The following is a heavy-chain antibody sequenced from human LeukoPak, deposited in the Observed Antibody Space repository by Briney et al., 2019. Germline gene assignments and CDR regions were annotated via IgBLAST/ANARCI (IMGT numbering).Heavy chain of an antibody. D-gene: IGHD6-6*01. Sequence: PGGSLRLSCAASGFTFSSYWMSWVRQAPGKGLEWVANIKKDGSEKYYVDSVKGRFTISRDNAKNSLYLQMNSLRAEDTAVYYCARKISSSSEYYMDVWGKGTTVTVSS. CDR3: ARKISSSSEYYMDV. CDR2: IKKDGSEK. V-gene: IGHV3-7*01. J-gene: IGHJ6*03. CDR1: GFTFSSYW.